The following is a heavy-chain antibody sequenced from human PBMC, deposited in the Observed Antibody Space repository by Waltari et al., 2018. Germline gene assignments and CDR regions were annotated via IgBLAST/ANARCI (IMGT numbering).Heavy chain of an antibody. CDR2: IKQDGSEK. CDR3: ARGGSWAIDY. Sequence: EVRLVESGGGLVQPGGSLRLSCAASGFTFSAYWMSWVRQAPGQGLEWVANIKQDGSEKYQVDPVKGRFTISRDNAKNSLYLQMNSLRAEDTAVYFCARGGSWAIDYWGQGTLVTVSS. V-gene: IGHV3-7*01. D-gene: IGHD3-16*01. CDR1: GFTFSAYW. J-gene: IGHJ4*02.